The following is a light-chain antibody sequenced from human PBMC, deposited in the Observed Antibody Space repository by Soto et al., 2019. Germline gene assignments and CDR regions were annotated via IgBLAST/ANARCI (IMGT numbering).Light chain of an antibody. CDR3: QQSYSTPYT. CDR2: AAS. Sequence: DLQMTQSPSSLYASVGDRVTITCRASQSISSSLNWYQQKPGKAPKLLIYAASSLQSGVPSRFSGSGSGTDFTLTISSLQPEDFATYYCQQSYSTPYTFGQGTKLEIK. J-gene: IGKJ2*01. V-gene: IGKV1-39*01. CDR1: QSISSS.